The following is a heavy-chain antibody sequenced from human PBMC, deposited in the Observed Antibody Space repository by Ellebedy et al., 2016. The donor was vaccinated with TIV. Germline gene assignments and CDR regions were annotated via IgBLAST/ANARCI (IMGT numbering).Heavy chain of an antibody. CDR1: GFTFSSYG. Sequence: GESLKISCSASGFTFSSYGMHWVRQAPGKGLEDVSGISNNGISTSYADSVKGRFTLSRDNSRNTLYLQMNNLRADDTAIYYCARATPWLTFDFWGQGILVTVSA. CDR2: ISNNGIST. J-gene: IGHJ4*02. V-gene: IGHV3-64*04. CDR3: ARATPWLTFDF. D-gene: IGHD6-19*01.